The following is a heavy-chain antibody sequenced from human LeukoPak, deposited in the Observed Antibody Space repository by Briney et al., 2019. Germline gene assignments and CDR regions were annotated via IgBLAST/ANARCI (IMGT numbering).Heavy chain of an antibody. D-gene: IGHD4/OR15-4a*01. CDR1: GFTFSNAW. V-gene: IGHV3-15*01. CDR2: IKSKTDGGTT. Sequence: PGGSLRLSCAASGFTFSNAWMSWVRQAPGKGLEWVGRIKSKTDGGTTDYAAPVKGRFTISRDDSKNTLYLQMSSLKTEDTAVYYCTTSGPPTNYAFKMYYYYYGMDVWGQGTTVTVS. J-gene: IGHJ6*02. CDR3: TTSGPPTNYAFKMYYYYYGMDV.